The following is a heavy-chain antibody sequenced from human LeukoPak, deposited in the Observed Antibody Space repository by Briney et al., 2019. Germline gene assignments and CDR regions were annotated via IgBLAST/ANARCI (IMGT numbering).Heavy chain of an antibody. J-gene: IGHJ2*01. CDR3: ARTYYYDSSGYWGSWYFDL. CDR2: IIPIFGTA. D-gene: IGHD3-22*01. Sequence: ASVKVSCKASGGTFSSYTISWVRQAPGQGLEWMGRIIPIFGTANYAQKFQGRVTITTDESTSTAYMELSSLRSEDTAVYYCARTYYYDSSGYWGSWYFDLWGRGTLVTVSS. CDR1: GGTFSSYT. V-gene: IGHV1-69*05.